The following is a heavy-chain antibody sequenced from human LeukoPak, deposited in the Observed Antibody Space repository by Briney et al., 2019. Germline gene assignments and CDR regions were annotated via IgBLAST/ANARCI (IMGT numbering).Heavy chain of an antibody. CDR2: INWNGGST. V-gene: IGHV3-20*04. CDR1: GFTFDDYG. D-gene: IGHD1-1*01. CDR3: ARDRNWNVLGDYYYYYYLDV. Sequence: GGSLRLSCAASGFTFDDYGMSWVRQAPGKGLEWVSGINWNGGSTGYADSVKGRFTISRDNAKNSLYLQMNSLRAEDTALYYCARDRNWNVLGDYYYYYYLDVWGKGTTVPVSS. J-gene: IGHJ6*03.